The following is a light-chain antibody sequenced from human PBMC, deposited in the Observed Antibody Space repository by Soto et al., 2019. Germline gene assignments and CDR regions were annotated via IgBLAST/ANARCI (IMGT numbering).Light chain of an antibody. CDR2: DAS. CDR3: QQYNSYSWT. CDR1: QSISSW. Sequence: DIQMTQSPSTLSASVGDSVPITCRASQSISSWLAWYQQKPGKAPKLLIYDASSLESGVPSRFSGSGSGTEFTLTISSLQPDDFATYYCQQYNSYSWTVGQGTKVDIK. J-gene: IGKJ1*01. V-gene: IGKV1-5*01.